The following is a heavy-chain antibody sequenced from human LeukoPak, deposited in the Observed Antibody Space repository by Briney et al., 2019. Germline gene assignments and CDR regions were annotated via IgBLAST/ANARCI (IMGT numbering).Heavy chain of an antibody. D-gene: IGHD3-3*01. CDR3: ASDPSGLGDHFAY. J-gene: IGHJ4*02. V-gene: IGHV1-2*02. CDR1: GYTFTGYY. Sequence: GSLKVSCKASGYTFTGYYMHWVRQAPGQGLEWMGWINPNSGGTNYAQKFQGRVTMTRDTSISIAYMELSRLRSDDTAVYYCASDPSGLGDHFAYWGQGTLVTVSS. CDR2: INPNSGGT.